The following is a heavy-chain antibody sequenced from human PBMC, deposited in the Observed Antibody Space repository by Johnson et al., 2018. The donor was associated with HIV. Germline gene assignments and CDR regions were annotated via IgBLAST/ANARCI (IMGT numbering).Heavy chain of an antibody. D-gene: IGHD4-23*01. Sequence: QVHLVESGGGVVQPGRSLRLSCAASGFTFSSYAVQWVRQAPDKGLEWVAVISCDGSKKYYADSVRRRFTISRDNSTNTLYLQMNSLRDEDTAVYYCARGEDYGGNFGALDIWGQGTMVTVSS. CDR2: ISCDGSKK. CDR1: GFTFSSYA. CDR3: ARGEDYGGNFGALDI. V-gene: IGHV3-30-3*01. J-gene: IGHJ3*02.